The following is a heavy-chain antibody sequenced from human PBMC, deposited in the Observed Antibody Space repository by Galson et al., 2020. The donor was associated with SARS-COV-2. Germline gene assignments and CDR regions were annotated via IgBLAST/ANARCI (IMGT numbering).Heavy chain of an antibody. CDR3: ARGGDTVTTVFDAVDI. V-gene: IGHV3-30-3*01. Sequence: GESLKISCAASGFTFSSYAMHWVRQAPGKGLEWVAVISYDGSNKYYADSVKGRFTISRDNSKNTLYLQMNSLRAEDTAVYYCARGGDTVTTVFDAVDIWGQGRMVTVSS. J-gene: IGHJ3*02. D-gene: IGHD4-17*01. CDR1: GFTFSSYA. CDR2: ISYDGSNK.